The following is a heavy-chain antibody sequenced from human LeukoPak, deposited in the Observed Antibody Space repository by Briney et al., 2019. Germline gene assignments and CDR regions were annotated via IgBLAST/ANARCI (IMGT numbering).Heavy chain of an antibody. CDR3: AKSSGRDGYNPKFYYFDY. J-gene: IGHJ4*02. V-gene: IGHV3-30*02. Sequence: PGGSLILSCAASGFTFSSYGMHWVRQAPGKGLEWVAFIRYDGSNKYYADSVKGRFTISRDNSKNTLYLQMNSLRAEDTAVYYCAKSSGRDGYNPKFYYFDYWGQGTLVTVSS. D-gene: IGHD5-24*01. CDR2: IRYDGSNK. CDR1: GFTFSSYG.